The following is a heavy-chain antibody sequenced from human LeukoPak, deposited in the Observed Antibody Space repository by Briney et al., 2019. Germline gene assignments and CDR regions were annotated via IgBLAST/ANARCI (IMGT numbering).Heavy chain of an antibody. Sequence: GSLLLSCATSGFTFSNAWMTWVRQAQGKGLEWVGRIKTKGEGGTVDYAAPVKGRFTISRDDSKNTLYLQMNSLKTEDTAIYYCMSDLNNWGQGTLVTVSS. CDR3: MSDLNN. CDR2: IKTKGEGGTV. J-gene: IGHJ4*02. V-gene: IGHV3-15*01. CDR1: GFTFSNAW.